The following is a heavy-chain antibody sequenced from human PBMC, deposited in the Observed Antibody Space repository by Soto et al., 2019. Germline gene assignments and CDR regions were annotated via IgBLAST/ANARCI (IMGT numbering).Heavy chain of an antibody. Sequence: RLSCAVSGFTFSSYAMSWVRQAPGKGLEWVSAISGSGGSTYYADSVKGRFTISRDNSKNTLYLQMNSLRAEDTAVYYCAKDAVGIVVVPAASVWGQGTLVTVSS. V-gene: IGHV3-23*01. J-gene: IGHJ4*02. CDR3: AKDAVGIVVVPAASV. CDR2: ISGSGGST. CDR1: GFTFSSYA. D-gene: IGHD2-2*01.